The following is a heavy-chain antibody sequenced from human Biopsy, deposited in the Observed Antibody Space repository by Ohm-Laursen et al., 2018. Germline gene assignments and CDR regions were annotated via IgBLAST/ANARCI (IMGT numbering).Heavy chain of an antibody. D-gene: IGHD6-13*01. CDR2: INPNSGDT. J-gene: IGHJ4*02. Sequence: AASVKVSCKVSGYPFSNYYLFWVRQAPGQGLEWMGRINPNSGDTVFARNFQGRVTMTRDTAISTVYMDLRNLRPDDTAAYFCARMEQPHDYWGQGTLVTVSS. CDR3: ARMEQPHDY. CDR1: GYPFSNYY. V-gene: IGHV1-2*06.